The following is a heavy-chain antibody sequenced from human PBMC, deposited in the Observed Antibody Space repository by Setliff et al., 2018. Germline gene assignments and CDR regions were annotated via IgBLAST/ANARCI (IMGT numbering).Heavy chain of an antibody. CDR3: VRVTSGRLDFDY. D-gene: IGHD6-19*01. CDR1: GYTFSNYG. V-gene: IGHV1-18*01. J-gene: IGHJ4*02. CDR2: ISAYTGNT. Sequence: GASVKVSCKASGYTFSNYGITWVRQAPGQGLEWMGWISAYTGNTKFAQKFQGRVTMTTDTSTSTAYLELRSLTSDDTAVYYCVRVTSGRLDFDYWGQGALVTVSS.